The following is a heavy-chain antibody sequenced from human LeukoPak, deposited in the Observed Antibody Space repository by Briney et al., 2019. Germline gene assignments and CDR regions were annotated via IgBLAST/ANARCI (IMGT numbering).Heavy chain of an antibody. CDR3: ARDSSGYSTFDY. CDR1: GGSISSYY. Sequence: SETLSLTCTVSGGSISSYYWSWIRQPPGKGLEWIGYIYYSGSTYYNPSLESRVTISVDTSKNQFSLKLSSVTAADTAVYYCARDSSGYSTFDYWGQGTLVTVSS. D-gene: IGHD3-22*01. CDR2: IYYSGST. J-gene: IGHJ4*02. V-gene: IGHV4-59*12.